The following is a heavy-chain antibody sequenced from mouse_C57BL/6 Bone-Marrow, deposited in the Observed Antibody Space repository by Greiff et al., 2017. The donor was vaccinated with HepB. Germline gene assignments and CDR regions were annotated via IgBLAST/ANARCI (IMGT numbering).Heavy chain of an antibody. CDR3: ARREDYYGSSSWFAY. CDR2: IDPSDSYT. D-gene: IGHD1-1*01. J-gene: IGHJ3*01. V-gene: IGHV1-69*01. CDR1: GYTFPSYW. Sequence: VQLQQPGAELVMPGASVKLSCKASGYTFPSYWMHWVKQRPGPGLEWIGEIDPSDSYTNYNQKFKGKSTLTVDKSSSTAYMQLSSLTSEDSAVYYCARREDYYGSSSWFAYWGQGTLVTVSA.